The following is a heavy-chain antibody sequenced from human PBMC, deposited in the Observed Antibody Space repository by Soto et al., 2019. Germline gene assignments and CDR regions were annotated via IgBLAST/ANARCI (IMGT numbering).Heavy chain of an antibody. J-gene: IGHJ6*01. D-gene: IGHD2-2*02. CDR1: GFSFRSYW. CDR3: TRANGPAAIGHFHYGMDV. V-gene: IGHV3-74*01. CDR2: VNSDGSGT. Sequence: PGGSLRLSCVASGFSFRSYWMHWVRQAPGKGLVWVSRVNSDGSGTSYADSVEGRLTISRDNAKNTLYLQMNGLRAEDTAVYYCTRANGPAAIGHFHYGMDVWGQGTTVTVSA.